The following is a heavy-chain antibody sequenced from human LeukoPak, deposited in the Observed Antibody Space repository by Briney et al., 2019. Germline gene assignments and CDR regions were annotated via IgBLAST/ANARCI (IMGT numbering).Heavy chain of an antibody. CDR3: ARSEYQLLNQYYYYYYYMDV. J-gene: IGHJ6*03. CDR2: VISIFGTA. V-gene: IGHV1-69*05. CDR1: GGTLISYA. D-gene: IGHD2-2*01. Sequence: SVKVSFKGSGGTLISYALSWVRQAPGQGREWMGGVISIFGTANYAQKFQGRVTITTDESTTTAYMELSSLRSEDTAVSYCARSEYQLLNQYYYYYYYMDVWGKGTTVTVSS.